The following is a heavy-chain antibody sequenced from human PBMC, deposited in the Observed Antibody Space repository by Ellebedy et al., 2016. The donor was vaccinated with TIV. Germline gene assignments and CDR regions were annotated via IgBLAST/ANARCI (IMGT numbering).Heavy chain of an antibody. V-gene: IGHV3-72*01. CDR2: IRNKRRSHTT. Sequence: GESLKISCTASGLTFSDYHVDWVRQAPGKGLEWIGRIRNKRRSHTTEDAASVKGRFTVSRDDSKSSLYLQMNSLKIEDTAVYYCAASSDGNILDYWGQGILVTVSS. J-gene: IGHJ4*02. CDR3: AASSDGNILDY. CDR1: GLTFSDYH. D-gene: IGHD3-22*01.